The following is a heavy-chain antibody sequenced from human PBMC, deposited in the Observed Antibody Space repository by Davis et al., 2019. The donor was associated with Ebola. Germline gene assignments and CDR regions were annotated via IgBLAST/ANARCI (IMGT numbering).Heavy chain of an antibody. J-gene: IGHJ5*02. CDR3: ARGHNGYTAGNWFDP. V-gene: IGHV6-1*01. Sequence: HSQTLSLTCAISGDSVSNHSAGWNWIRQSPSRGLEWLGRTYYRSRWYNDYAVSVKSRLTINPDTSKNQVSLQLNSVTPEDTAVYYCARGHNGYTAGNWFDPWGQGTLVTVSS. D-gene: IGHD5-18*01. CDR2: TYYRSRWYN. CDR1: GDSVSNHSAG.